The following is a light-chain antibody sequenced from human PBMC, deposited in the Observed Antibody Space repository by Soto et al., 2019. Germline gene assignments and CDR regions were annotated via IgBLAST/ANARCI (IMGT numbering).Light chain of an antibody. Sequence: QLVLTQPPSVSGAPGQRVTISCTGSNSNIGANYGVHWYQHVPGTAPKLLIYRNNNRPSGVPDRFSGSRSGTSASLAITGLQPDDEADYFCQSYDSSLSGVLFGGGTKLTVL. CDR1: NSNIGANYG. CDR3: QSYDSSLSGVL. CDR2: RNN. J-gene: IGLJ2*01. V-gene: IGLV1-40*01.